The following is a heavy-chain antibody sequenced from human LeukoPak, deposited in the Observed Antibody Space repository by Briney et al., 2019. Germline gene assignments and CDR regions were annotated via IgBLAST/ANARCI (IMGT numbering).Heavy chain of an antibody. V-gene: IGHV3-74*01. CDR2: INSDGSST. Sequence: GGSLRLSCAASGFTFSSYWMHWVRQAPGKGLVWVSRINSDGSSTSYADSVKGRFTISRDNAKNTLYLQMNSLRAEDTAVYYCARDDTGYSYDPRGWFDPWGQGTLVTVSS. J-gene: IGHJ5*02. CDR3: ARDDTGYSYDPRGWFDP. CDR1: GFTFSSYW. D-gene: IGHD5-18*01.